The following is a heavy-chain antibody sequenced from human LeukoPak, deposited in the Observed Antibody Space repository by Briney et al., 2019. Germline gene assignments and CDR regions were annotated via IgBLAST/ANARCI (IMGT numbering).Heavy chain of an antibody. CDR3: ARVVRDEAMADY. V-gene: IGHV3-21*01. CDR1: GFTFSSYS. CDR2: ISSSSSYI. J-gene: IGHJ4*02. Sequence: GGSLRLSCAASGFTFSSYSMNWVRQAPGKGLEWVSSISSSSSYIYYADSVKGRFTISRDNAKNSLYLQMNSLRAEDTAVYYCARVVRDEAMADYWGQGTLVTVSS. D-gene: IGHD3-10*01.